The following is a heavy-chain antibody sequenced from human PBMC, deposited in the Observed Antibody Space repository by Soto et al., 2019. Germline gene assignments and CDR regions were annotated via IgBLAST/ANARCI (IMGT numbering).Heavy chain of an antibody. J-gene: IGHJ5*02. V-gene: IGHV1-69*02. CDR3: ARGTVTTWVYDWFDP. CDR2: IIPILGIA. CDR1: GGTFSSYT. Sequence: QVQLVQSGAEVKKPGSSVKVSCKASGGTFSSYTISWVRQAPGQGLEWMGRIIPILGIANYAQKFQGRVTITADKSTSTAYMELSRLRSEDTAVYYCARGTVTTWVYDWFDPWGQGTLVTVSS. D-gene: IGHD4-17*01.